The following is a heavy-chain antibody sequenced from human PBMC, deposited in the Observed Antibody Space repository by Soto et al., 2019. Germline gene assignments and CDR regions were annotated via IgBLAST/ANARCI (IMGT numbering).Heavy chain of an antibody. V-gene: IGHV3-30-3*01. CDR2: ISYDGSNK. CDR1: GFTFSSYA. Sequence: SLRLSCAASGFTFSSYAMHWVRQAPGKGLEWVAVISYDGSNKYYADSVKGRFTISRDNSKNTLYLQMNSLRAEDTAVYYCARDLSDIVVVVAATRGRYYYYGMDVWGQGTTVTVSS. J-gene: IGHJ6*02. CDR3: ARDLSDIVVVVAATRGRYYYYGMDV. D-gene: IGHD2-15*01.